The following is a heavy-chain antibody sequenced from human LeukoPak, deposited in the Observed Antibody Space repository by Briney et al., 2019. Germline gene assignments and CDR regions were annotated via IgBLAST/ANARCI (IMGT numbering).Heavy chain of an antibody. V-gene: IGHV4-39*07. Sequence: SETLSLTCTVSGGSISTSNYYWGWIRQPPGKGLEWIGNIFYSGSTYYSPSLKSRVTMSVDTSKNQFSLKLSSVTAADTAVYYCARGSGPRHYWGQGTLVTVSS. J-gene: IGHJ4*02. CDR2: IFYSGST. D-gene: IGHD3-10*01. CDR1: GGSISTSNYY. CDR3: ARGSGPRHY.